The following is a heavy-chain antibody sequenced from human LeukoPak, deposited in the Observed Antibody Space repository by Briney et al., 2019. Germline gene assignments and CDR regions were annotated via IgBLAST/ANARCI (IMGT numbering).Heavy chain of an antibody. CDR3: AIHPTVTTPEFAGY. D-gene: IGHD4-17*01. V-gene: IGHV1-8*02. J-gene: IGHJ4*02. CDR2: MNPNSGNT. CDR1: GYTFTGYY. Sequence: EASVTVSCKASGYTFTGYYMHWVRQAPGQGLEWMGWMNPNSGNTGYAQKFQGRVTMTRNTSISTAYMELSSLRSEDTAVYYCAIHPTVTTPEFAGYWGQGTLVTVSS.